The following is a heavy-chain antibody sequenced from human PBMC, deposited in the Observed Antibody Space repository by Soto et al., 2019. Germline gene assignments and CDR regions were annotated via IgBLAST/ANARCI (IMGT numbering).Heavy chain of an antibody. CDR3: AGQVVVTNYYYYGMDV. V-gene: IGHV3-30*03. D-gene: IGHD3-22*01. Sequence: QVQLVESGGGVVQPGRSLRLSCAASGFTFSSYGMHWVRQAPGKGLEWVAVISYDGSNKYYADSVKGRFTISRDNSKNTLYLQMNSLRAVDTAVYYCAGQVVVTNYYYYGMDVWGQGTTVTVSS. CDR2: ISYDGSNK. CDR1: GFTFSSYG. J-gene: IGHJ6*02.